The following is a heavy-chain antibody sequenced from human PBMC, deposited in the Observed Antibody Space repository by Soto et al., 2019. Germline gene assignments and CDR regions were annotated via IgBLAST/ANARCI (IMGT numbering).Heavy chain of an antibody. CDR3: ASGGGYCSGGSCD. D-gene: IGHD2-15*01. Sequence: QVQLVQSGAEVKKPGSSVKVSCKASGGTFSSYTISWVRQAPGQGVEWMGRINPILGIANYAQKFQGRVTITADKSTSTAYMELSSLRSEDTAVYYCASGGGYCSGGSCDWGQGTLVTVSS. V-gene: IGHV1-69*02. CDR2: INPILGIA. J-gene: IGHJ4*02. CDR1: GGTFSSYT.